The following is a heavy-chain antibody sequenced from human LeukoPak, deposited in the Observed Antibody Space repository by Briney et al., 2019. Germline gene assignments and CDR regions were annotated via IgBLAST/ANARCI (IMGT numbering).Heavy chain of an antibody. D-gene: IGHD2-2*03. CDR3: ARSWIEDYYYGMDV. CDR2: INADNGNT. V-gene: IGHV1-3*01. J-gene: IGHJ6*04. CDR1: GYTFTIYA. Sequence: GASVKVSCTASGYTFTIYAIHWVRQAPGQRLEWMGWINADNGNTKYSQSFQGRVTITRDTSATTAYMELSSLRSEDTAVYYCARSWIEDYYYGMDVWGKGTAVTVSS.